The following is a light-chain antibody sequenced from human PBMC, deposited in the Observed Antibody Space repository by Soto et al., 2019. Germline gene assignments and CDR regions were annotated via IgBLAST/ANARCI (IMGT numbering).Light chain of an antibody. CDR1: SSDVGGYNY. CDR3: SSYTSSSTDVV. Sequence: QSALTQPASVSGSPGQSITISCTGTSSDVGGYNYVSWYQQHPGKAPKLMIYEVSNRPSGVSNRFSGSKSGNTASLTISCLQAEDEADYYCSSYTSSSTDVVFGGGTQLTVL. V-gene: IGLV2-14*01. CDR2: EVS. J-gene: IGLJ2*01.